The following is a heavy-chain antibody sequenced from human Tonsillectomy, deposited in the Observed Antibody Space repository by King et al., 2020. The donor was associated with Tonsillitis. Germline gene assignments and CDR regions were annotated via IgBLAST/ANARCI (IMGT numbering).Heavy chain of an antibody. Sequence: QLQESGPGLVKPSQTLSLTCTVSGGSISSGGYYWSWIRQHPGKGLEWIGYIYYSGSTYYNPSLKSRVTISVDTSKNQFSLKLSSVTAADTAVYYCAAGSYNNYYFDYWGQGTLVTVSS. D-gene: IGHD5-24*01. CDR1: GGSISSGGYY. CDR2: IYYSGST. CDR3: AAGSYNNYYFDY. J-gene: IGHJ4*02. V-gene: IGHV4-31*03.